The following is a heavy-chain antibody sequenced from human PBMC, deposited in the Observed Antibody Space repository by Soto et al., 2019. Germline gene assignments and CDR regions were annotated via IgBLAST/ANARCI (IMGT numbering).Heavy chain of an antibody. Sequence: GGSLRLSCAASGFTFSSYAMHWVRQAPGKGLEWVAVISYDGSNKYYADSVKGRFTISRDNSKNTLYLQMNSLRAEDTAVYYCARGMYSSGWYLYYYYGMDVWGQGTTVTVSS. CDR1: GFTFSSYA. J-gene: IGHJ6*02. V-gene: IGHV3-30-3*01. CDR2: ISYDGSNK. CDR3: ARGMYSSGWYLYYYYGMDV. D-gene: IGHD6-19*01.